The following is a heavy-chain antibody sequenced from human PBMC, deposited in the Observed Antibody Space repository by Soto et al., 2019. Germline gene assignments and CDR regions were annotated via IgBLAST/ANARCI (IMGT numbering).Heavy chain of an antibody. Sequence: ASVKVSCKASGYTFTGYYMHWVRQAPGQGLEWMGWINPNSGGTNYAQKFQGRVTMTRDTSISTAYMELSRLRSDDTAVYYCARDNWNYKAGANHYYYYGMDVWGQGTTVTVS. CDR2: INPNSGGT. D-gene: IGHD1-7*01. CDR3: ARDNWNYKAGANHYYYYGMDV. CDR1: GYTFTGYY. V-gene: IGHV1-2*02. J-gene: IGHJ6*02.